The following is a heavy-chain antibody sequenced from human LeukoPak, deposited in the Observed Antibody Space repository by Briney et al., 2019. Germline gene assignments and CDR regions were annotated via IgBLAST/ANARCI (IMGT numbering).Heavy chain of an antibody. J-gene: IGHJ3*02. CDR3: ARGSMDRGVIRGQDAFDI. V-gene: IGHV4-34*01. D-gene: IGHD3-10*01. Sequence: SETLSLTCAVSGGSFSDYSWSWIRQSPGEGLEWIGEIDHSGATNYNPSFKSRVTISVDTFKKQVSLKLNSVTAADTAVYYCARGSMDRGVIRGQDAFDIWGQGTMVTVSS. CDR2: IDHSGAT. CDR1: GGSFSDYS.